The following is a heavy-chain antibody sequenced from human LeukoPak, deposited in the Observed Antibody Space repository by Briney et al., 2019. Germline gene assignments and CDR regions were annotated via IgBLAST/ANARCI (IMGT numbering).Heavy chain of an antibody. CDR2: ISSSGSTI. V-gene: IGHV3-48*03. Sequence: PGGSLRLSCAASGFTFSSYEMNWVRQAPGKGLEWVSFISSSGSTIYYADSVKGRFTISRDNAKNSLYLQMNSLRAEDTAVYYCAREPVVGAEFDYWGQGSLVTVSS. J-gene: IGHJ4*02. CDR3: AREPVVGAEFDY. CDR1: GFTFSSYE. D-gene: IGHD2-15*01.